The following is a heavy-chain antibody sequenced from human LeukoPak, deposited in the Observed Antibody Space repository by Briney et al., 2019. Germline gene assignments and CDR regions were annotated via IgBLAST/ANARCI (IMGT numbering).Heavy chain of an antibody. J-gene: IGHJ1*01. D-gene: IGHD2-2*01. CDR3: ARDPEVYCSSTSCPSGDEH. Sequence: ASVKVSCKASGYTFTSYGISWVRQAPGQGLEWVGWISAYNGNTNYAQKLQGRVTMTTDTSTSTAYMELRSLRSDDTAVYYCARDPEVYCSSTSCPSGDEHWGQGTLVTVSS. CDR2: ISAYNGNT. CDR1: GYTFTSYG. V-gene: IGHV1-18*01.